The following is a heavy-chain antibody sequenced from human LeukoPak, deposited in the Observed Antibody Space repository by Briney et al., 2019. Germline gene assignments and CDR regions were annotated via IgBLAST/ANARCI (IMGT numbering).Heavy chain of an antibody. J-gene: IGHJ4*02. Sequence: ASVKVSCKASGYTFTSYYMHWVRQAPGQGLEWMGIINPSGGSISYAQKFQGRVTMTRDMSTSTVYMELSSLRYEDTAVYYCARGDYYDSSGYYSASLWLDYWGQGTLVTVSS. CDR2: INPSGGSI. CDR3: ARGDYYDSSGYYSASLWLDY. D-gene: IGHD3-22*01. V-gene: IGHV1-46*01. CDR1: GYTFTSYY.